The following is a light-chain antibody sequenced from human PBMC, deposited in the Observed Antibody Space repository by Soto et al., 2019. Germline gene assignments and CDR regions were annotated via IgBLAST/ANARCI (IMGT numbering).Light chain of an antibody. CDR3: QHLNSYPLT. CDR2: VAA. CDR1: QGISSY. Sequence: IQLTQSPSSLSASVGVRVTITCRASQGISSYLAWYQQKPGKAPKLLIHVAATLQSGVPSRFSGCGSGTDFTLTISSLQPEDFATYYCQHLNSYPLTFGGGTKVDIK. J-gene: IGKJ4*01. V-gene: IGKV1-9*01.